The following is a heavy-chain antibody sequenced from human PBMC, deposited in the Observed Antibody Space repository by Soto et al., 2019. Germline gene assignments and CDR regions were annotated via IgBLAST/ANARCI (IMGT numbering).Heavy chain of an antibody. J-gene: IGHJ5*02. Sequence: SETLSLTCTVSGGSISSSSYYWGWIRQPPGKGLEWIGSIYYSGSTYYNPSLKSRVTISVDTSKNQFSLKLSSVTAADTAVYYCAGLPDGGVAATRGNWFDPWGQGTLVTVSS. CDR3: AGLPDGGVAATRGNWFDP. CDR1: GGSISSSSYY. V-gene: IGHV4-39*01. D-gene: IGHD2-15*01. CDR2: IYYSGST.